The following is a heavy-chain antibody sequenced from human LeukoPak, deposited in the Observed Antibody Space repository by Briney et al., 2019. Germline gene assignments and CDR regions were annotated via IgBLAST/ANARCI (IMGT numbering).Heavy chain of an antibody. Sequence: ASVKVSCKASAYTFTNYGIAWVRQAPGHGLEWMGWISAHNGNTNYAQKLQGRVSMTTDTATSTAYMELRSLASGDMAVYYCAREGYFDHWGQGTLVTVSS. V-gene: IGHV1-18*03. CDR3: AREGYFDH. CDR2: ISAHNGNT. CDR1: AYTFTNYG. J-gene: IGHJ4*02.